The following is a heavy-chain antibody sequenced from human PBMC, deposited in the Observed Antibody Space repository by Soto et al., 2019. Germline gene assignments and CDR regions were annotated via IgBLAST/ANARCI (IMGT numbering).Heavy chain of an antibody. CDR2: INSDGSST. CDR1: GFTFSSYW. D-gene: IGHD2-15*01. Sequence: PGGSLRLSCGASGFTFSSYWMHWVRQAPGKGLVWVSRINSDGSSTSYADSVKGRFTISRDNAKNTLYLQMNSLRAEDTAVYYCVRTSLVVAAATREDYWGQGTLVTVSS. V-gene: IGHV3-74*01. J-gene: IGHJ4*02. CDR3: VRTSLVVAAATREDY.